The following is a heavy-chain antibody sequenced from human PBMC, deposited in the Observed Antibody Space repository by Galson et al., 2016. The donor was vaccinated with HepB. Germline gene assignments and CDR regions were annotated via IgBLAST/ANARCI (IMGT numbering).Heavy chain of an antibody. CDR2: ITSSGGYI. CDR3: ARSGANSVYGGRVIEYYYYYGMDV. D-gene: IGHD2-8*01. Sequence: SLRLSCAASGFTFSGYTMNWARQTPEKGLAWASSITSSGGYIYYADPWKGRFTISKDNAKNSLYLQMNSLRAEDTAVYYCARSGANSVYGGRVIEYYYYYGMDVWGQGTTVTVSS. CDR1: GFTFSGYT. V-gene: IGHV3-21*01. J-gene: IGHJ6*02.